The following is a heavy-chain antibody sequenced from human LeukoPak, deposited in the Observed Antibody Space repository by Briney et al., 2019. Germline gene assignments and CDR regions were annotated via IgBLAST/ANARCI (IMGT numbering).Heavy chain of an antibody. V-gene: IGHV3-64*01. CDR3: AREIIGGASFLDY. D-gene: IGHD3-16*01. CDR2: ISSNGVNT. CDR1: GFSFSTYV. Sequence: GGSLRLSCAASGFSFSTYVMHWVRQAPGKGLEYVSSISSNGVNTYYANSVKGRFTISRDNAKNTLHLQMVSLRAEDTAVYFCAREIIGGASFLDYWGQGTLVTVSS. J-gene: IGHJ4*02.